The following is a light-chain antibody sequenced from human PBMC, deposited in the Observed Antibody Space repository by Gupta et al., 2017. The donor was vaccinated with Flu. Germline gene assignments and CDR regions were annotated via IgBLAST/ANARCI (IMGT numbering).Light chain of an antibody. CDR3: RQIKHWPPHI. CDR2: KVS. J-gene: IGKJ2*01. Sequence: VVMTQSPLSLPVTLGQPSSISCRSSQSLVYSDGNTYLNWFQQRPCQSPRRLIYKVSNRYAVVQDRFSGSGSGTDFTLKISRVEAEDVGSYYCRQIKHWPPHIFGQGTKLEIK. V-gene: IGKV2-30*01. CDR1: QSLVYSDGNTY.